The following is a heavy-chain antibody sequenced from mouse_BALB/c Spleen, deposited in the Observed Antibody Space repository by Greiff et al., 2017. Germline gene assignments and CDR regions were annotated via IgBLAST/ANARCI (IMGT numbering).Heavy chain of an antibody. D-gene: IGHD2-10*01. J-gene: IGHJ3*01. Sequence: QLQESGPELVKPGASVKMSCKASGYTFTSYVMHWVKQKPGQGLEWIGYINPYNDGTKYNEKFKGKATLTSDKSSSTAYMELSSLTSEDSAVYYCARGAYYGNYVGFAYWGQGTLVTVSA. CDR2: INPYNDGT. CDR1: GYTFTSYV. V-gene: IGHV1-14*01. CDR3: ARGAYYGNYVGFAY.